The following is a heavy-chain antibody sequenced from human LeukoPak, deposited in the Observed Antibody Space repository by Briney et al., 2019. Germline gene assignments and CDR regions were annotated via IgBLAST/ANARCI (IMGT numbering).Heavy chain of an antibody. V-gene: IGHV3-23*01. CDR1: GFTFSNYA. CDR3: AKGISTPDY. Sequence: GGSLRLSCAASGFTFSNYAMSWVRQAPGKGLEWVSGISGGGGSTYYADSVKGRFTISRDNSKNTLDLQMNSLRAGDTATYYCAKGISTPDYWGQGTLVTVSS. D-gene: IGHD2-2*01. CDR2: ISGGGGST. J-gene: IGHJ4*02.